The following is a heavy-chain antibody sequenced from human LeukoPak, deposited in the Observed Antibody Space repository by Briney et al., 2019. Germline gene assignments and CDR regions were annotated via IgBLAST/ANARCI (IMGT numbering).Heavy chain of an antibody. D-gene: IGHD6-13*01. V-gene: IGHV4-39*07. CDR2: FSDSGST. CDR1: GGSISSWSYY. J-gene: IGHJ4*02. CDR3: ARVALCSSSWYSAPDY. Sequence: SETLPLTCTVSGGSISSWSYYWSWIRQPPGKGLEWIGSFSDSGSTNYNPSLKSRVTISVDTSKNQFSLKLSSVTAADTAVYYCARVALCSSSWYSAPDYWGQGTLVTVSS.